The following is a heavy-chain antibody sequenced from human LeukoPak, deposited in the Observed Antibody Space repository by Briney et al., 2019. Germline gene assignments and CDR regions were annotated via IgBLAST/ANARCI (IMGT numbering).Heavy chain of an antibody. CDR3: ARHPRNYYDSLYWYFNL. Sequence: PSETLSLTCTVSGGSISSYYWSWIRQPPGKGLEWIGYIYTSGSTNYNPSLKSRVTISVDTSKNQFSLKLSSETAADTAVYYCARHPRNYYDSLYWYFNLWGRGTLVTVSS. CDR1: GGSISSYY. CDR2: IYTSGST. V-gene: IGHV4-4*09. D-gene: IGHD3-22*01. J-gene: IGHJ2*01.